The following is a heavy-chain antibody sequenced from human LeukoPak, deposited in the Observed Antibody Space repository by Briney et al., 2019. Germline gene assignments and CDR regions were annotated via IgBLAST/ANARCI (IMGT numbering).Heavy chain of an antibody. J-gene: IGHJ5*02. CDR2: ISSSGNYI. D-gene: IGHD2-21*02. CDR3: ASSMVVVTARYNWFDP. V-gene: IGHV3-21*01. Sequence: GGSLRLSCAVSGFTFSSFGMNWVRQAPGKGLEWVSSISSSGNYIYYADSVKGRFTISRDNAKNSLYLQMNSLRAEDTAVYYCASSMVVVTARYNWFDPWGQGTLVTASS. CDR1: GFTFSSFG.